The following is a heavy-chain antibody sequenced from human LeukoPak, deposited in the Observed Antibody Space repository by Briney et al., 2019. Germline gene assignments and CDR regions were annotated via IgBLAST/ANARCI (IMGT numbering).Heavy chain of an antibody. CDR1: GYTFTGYY. D-gene: IGHD4-23*01. V-gene: IGHV1-2*06. J-gene: IGHJ4*02. Sequence: ASVKVSCKASGYTFTGYYMHWVRQAPGQGLEWMGRINPDSGGTNYAQKLQGRVTMTTGTSTSTAYMELRSLRSDDTAVYYCARVDYGGNSYDYWGQGTLVTVSS. CDR3: ARVDYGGNSYDY. CDR2: INPDSGGT.